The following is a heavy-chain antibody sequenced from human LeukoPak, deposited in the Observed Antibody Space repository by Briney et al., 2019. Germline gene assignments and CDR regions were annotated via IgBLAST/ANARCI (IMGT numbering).Heavy chain of an antibody. D-gene: IGHD3-10*02. Sequence: GGSLRLSCPASGFVFDTYAINWVRQAPGKGLEWVSLISGSGVSADYSDSVRGRFSISRDNSKNTVYLQMNSLGGNDTAVYWCAKDLFGDWTALHVWGRGTVVTVSS. V-gene: IGHV3-23*01. CDR2: ISGSGVSA. CDR3: AKDLFGDWTALHV. CDR1: GFVFDTYA. J-gene: IGHJ3*01.